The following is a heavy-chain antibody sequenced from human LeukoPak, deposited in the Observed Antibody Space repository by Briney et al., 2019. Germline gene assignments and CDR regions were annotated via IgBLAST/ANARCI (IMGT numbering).Heavy chain of an antibody. CDR3: ASMGYYYDSSGYYRY. D-gene: IGHD3-22*01. CDR2: ISSSGSTI. CDR1: GFTFSDYY. Sequence: PGGSLRLSCAASGFTFSDYYMSWIRQAPGKGLEWVSYISSSGSTIYYADSVKGRFTISRDNAKNSPYLQMNSLRAEDTAVYYCASMGYYYDSSGYYRYWGQGTLVTVSS. J-gene: IGHJ4*02. V-gene: IGHV3-11*01.